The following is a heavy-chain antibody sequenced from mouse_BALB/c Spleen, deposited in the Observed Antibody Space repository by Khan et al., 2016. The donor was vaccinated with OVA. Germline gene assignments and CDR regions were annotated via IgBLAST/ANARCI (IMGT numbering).Heavy chain of an antibody. CDR2: ISSGSTYT. CDR1: GFTFSSYT. V-gene: IGHV5-6-4*01. J-gene: IGHJ1*01. D-gene: IGHD1-3*01. CDR3: TRDDNYAPCYFDV. Sequence: EVELVESGGGLVKPGGSLKLSCAASGFTFSSYTMSWVRQTPEKRLEWVATISSGSTYTYYPDSVKGRFTISRDNAKNTLYLQMSSLKSEDTALYYCTRDDNYAPCYFDVWGAGTTVTVSS.